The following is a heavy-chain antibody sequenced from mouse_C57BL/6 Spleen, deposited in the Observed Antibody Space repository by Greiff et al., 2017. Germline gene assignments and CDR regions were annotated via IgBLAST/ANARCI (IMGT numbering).Heavy chain of an antibody. CDR1: GYTFTDYN. J-gene: IGHJ4*01. Sequence: DVKLQESGPELVKPGASVKMSCKASGYTFTDYNMHWVKQSHGKSLEWIGYINPNNGGTSYNQKFKGKATLTVNTSSSTAYMALRSLTSEDSAVYYCARREYGSSDYYAMDYWGQGTSVTVSS. CDR3: ARREYGSSDYYAMDY. CDR2: INPNNGGT. D-gene: IGHD1-1*01. V-gene: IGHV1-22*01.